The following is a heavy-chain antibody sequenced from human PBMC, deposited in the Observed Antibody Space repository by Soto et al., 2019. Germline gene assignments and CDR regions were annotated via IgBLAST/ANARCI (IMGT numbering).Heavy chain of an antibody. J-gene: IGHJ4*02. CDR1: GGLFSTYA. D-gene: IGHD3-22*01. CDR2: IIPVFATT. Sequence: SVKVSCKASGGLFSTYAISWVRQAPGQGLEWMGGIIPVFATTYYAEKFEGRVTITADESTNTAYMELSSLRSEDTAMYYCARGDSGYVWFNEIWGQGTLVTVSS. CDR3: ARGDSGYVWFNEI. V-gene: IGHV1-69*13.